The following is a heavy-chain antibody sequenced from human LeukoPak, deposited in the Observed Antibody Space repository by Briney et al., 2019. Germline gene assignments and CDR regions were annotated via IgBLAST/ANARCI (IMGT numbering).Heavy chain of an antibody. Sequence: GRSLRLSCAASGFTFSSYWMSWVRQAPGKGLEWVANIKQDGSEKYYVDSVKGRFTISRDNAKNSLYLQMNSLRAEDTAVYYCARDKIVGATNFDYWGQGTLVTVSS. D-gene: IGHD1-26*01. J-gene: IGHJ4*02. CDR2: IKQDGSEK. CDR1: GFTFSSYW. V-gene: IGHV3-7*01. CDR3: ARDKIVGATNFDY.